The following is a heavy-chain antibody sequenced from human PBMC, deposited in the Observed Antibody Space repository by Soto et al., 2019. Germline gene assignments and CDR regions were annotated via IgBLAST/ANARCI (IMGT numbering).Heavy chain of an antibody. D-gene: IGHD6-19*01. V-gene: IGHV1-18*04. CDR1: GYTFTRYS. CDR2: ISNYNGDT. Sequence: ASVKVSCKASGYTFTRYSINWVRQAPGQGLEWVGWISNYNGDTKYAQKFQGRVTLTTDTSTTTTYMDLRSPTSDDTAVYFCARGDSTGSPTGWFDPWGQGTLVTVSS. J-gene: IGHJ5*02. CDR3: ARGDSTGSPTGWFDP.